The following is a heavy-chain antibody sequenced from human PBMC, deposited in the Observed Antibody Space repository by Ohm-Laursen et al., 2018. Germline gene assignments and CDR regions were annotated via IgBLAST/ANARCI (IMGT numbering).Heavy chain of an antibody. CDR1: GGAISSYY. CDR3: ARAGKGYGDRRYFDY. V-gene: IGHV4-4*07. Sequence: SETLSLTCTISGGAISSYYWSWIRQPAGKGLEWIGRINISGANYNPSLKSRVTMSEDTSKNQFSLWLSSVTAADTAVYYCARAGKGYGDRRYFDYWGQGTLVTVSS. CDR2: INISGA. J-gene: IGHJ4*02. D-gene: IGHD4-17*01.